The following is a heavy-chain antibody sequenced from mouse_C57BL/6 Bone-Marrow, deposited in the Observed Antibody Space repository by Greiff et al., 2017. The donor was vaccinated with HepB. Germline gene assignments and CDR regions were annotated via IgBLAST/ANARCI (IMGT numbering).Heavy chain of an antibody. V-gene: IGHV10-1*01. CDR3: VRLDYDRYWYFDV. CDR1: GFSFNTYA. CDR2: IRSKSNNYAT. D-gene: IGHD2-4*01. J-gene: IGHJ1*03. Sequence: DVHLVESGGGLVQPKGSLKLSCAASGFSFNTYAMNWVRQAPGKGLEWVARIRSKSNNYATYYADSVKDRFTISRDDSESMLYLQMNNLKTEDTAMYYCVRLDYDRYWYFDVWGTGTTVTVSS.